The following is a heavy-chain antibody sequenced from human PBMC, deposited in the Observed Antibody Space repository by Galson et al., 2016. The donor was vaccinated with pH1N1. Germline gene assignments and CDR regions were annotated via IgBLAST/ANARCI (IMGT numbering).Heavy chain of an antibody. CDR1: GYTFTDYD. V-gene: IGHV1-8*01. J-gene: IGHJ4*02. CDR2: MNPNNDNT. CDR3: ARGGYCSGGSCYDVFDY. Sequence: SVKVSCKASGYTFTDYDINWVRQGTGQGLEWMGWMNPNNDNTGYAQKFQGRVTMTRNTPISTAYMELSGLRSEDTAVYYCARGGYCSGGSCYDVFDYWGQGTLVTVS. D-gene: IGHD2-15*01.